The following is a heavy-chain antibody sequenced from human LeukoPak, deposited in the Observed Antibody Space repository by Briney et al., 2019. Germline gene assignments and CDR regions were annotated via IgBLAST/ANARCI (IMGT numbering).Heavy chain of an antibody. Sequence: MSGGSLRLSCAASGFTFSSYSMNWVRQAPGKGLEWVSSISSSSSYIYYADSVKGRFTISRDNAKNSLCLQMNSLRAEDTAVYYCARDGGDSSGYYYISFDYWGQGTLVTVSS. CDR3: ARDGGDSSGYYYISFDY. CDR1: GFTFSSYS. V-gene: IGHV3-21*01. J-gene: IGHJ4*02. D-gene: IGHD3-22*01. CDR2: ISSSSSYI.